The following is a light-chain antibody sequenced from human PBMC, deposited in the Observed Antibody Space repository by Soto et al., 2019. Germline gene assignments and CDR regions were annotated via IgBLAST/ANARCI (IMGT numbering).Light chain of an antibody. V-gene: IGLV2-14*01. CDR2: AVS. CDR3: SSYTSSSTLV. J-gene: IGLJ2*01. Sequence: QSVLTQPASVSGSPGQSITISCAGTSSDVGGYNYVSWYQQHPGKVPQLMIYAVSHRPSGFSNRFSGSKSGNTASLTISGLQAEDEADYYCSSYTSSSTLVFGGGTKLTVL. CDR1: SSDVGGYNY.